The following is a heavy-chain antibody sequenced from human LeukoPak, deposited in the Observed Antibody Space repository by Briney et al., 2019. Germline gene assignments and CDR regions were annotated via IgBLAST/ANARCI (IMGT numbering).Heavy chain of an antibody. V-gene: IGHV3-23*01. Sequence: PGGSLRLSCTTSGFNFSIYPMSWVRQAPGKGLEWVSAIDGSGATTYYADSVKGRLAISRDNSKNTLFLQMNSLRVEDTAVYYCAREVREDCSSTSCYVYYYMDVWGKGTTVTISS. CDR3: AREVREDCSSTSCYVYYYMDV. CDR2: IDGSGATT. J-gene: IGHJ6*03. D-gene: IGHD2-2*01. CDR1: GFNFSIYP.